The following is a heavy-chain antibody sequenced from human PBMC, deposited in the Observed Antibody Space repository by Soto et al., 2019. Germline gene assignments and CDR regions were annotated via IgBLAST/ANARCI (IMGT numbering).Heavy chain of an antibody. CDR3: AKNGQPPYYYYGMDD. CDR2: ISGYNGDT. J-gene: IGHJ6*02. CDR1: GYTFTRYG. D-gene: IGHD2-8*01. Sequence: QGQLVQSGGEVKKPGASVKVSCKASGYTFTRYGISWVRQAPGQGLEWMGWISGYNGDTKYAQKFQGRVTMTVDTPXXTAYMELRSLTSADRAVYYCAKNGQPPYYYYGMDDWGQGTTVTVSS. V-gene: IGHV1-18*01.